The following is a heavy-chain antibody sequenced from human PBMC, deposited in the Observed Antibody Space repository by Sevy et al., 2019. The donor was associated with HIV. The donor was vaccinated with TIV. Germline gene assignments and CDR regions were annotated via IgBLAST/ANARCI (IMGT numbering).Heavy chain of an antibody. CDR1: GFTFSSYG. D-gene: IGHD1-7*01. Sequence: GGSLRLSCAASGFTFSSYGMHWVRQAPGKGLEWGAVICYDGSNKYYADSVKGRFTISRDNSKNTLYLQMNSLRAEDTAVYYCARVGITGTTGIDYWGQGTLVTVSS. J-gene: IGHJ4*02. CDR2: ICYDGSNK. V-gene: IGHV3-33*01. CDR3: ARVGITGTTGIDY.